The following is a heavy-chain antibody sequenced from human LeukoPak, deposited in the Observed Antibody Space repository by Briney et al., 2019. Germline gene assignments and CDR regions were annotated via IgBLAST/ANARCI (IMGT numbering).Heavy chain of an antibody. V-gene: IGHV1-2*02. CDR1: GYTFTGYY. J-gene: IGHJ4*02. CDR2: INPNSGGT. D-gene: IGHD3-16*01. CDR3: ARGFLLYGAQFGVDY. Sequence: ASVKVSCKASGYTFTGYYMHWVRQAPGQGPEWMGWINPNSGGTNYAQKFQGRVTMTRDTSISTAYMELSRLRSDDTAVYYCARGFLLYGAQFGVDYWGQGTLVTVSS.